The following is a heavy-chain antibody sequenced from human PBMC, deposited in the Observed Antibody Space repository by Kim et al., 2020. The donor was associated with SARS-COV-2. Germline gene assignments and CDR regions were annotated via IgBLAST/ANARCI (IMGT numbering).Heavy chain of an antibody. Sequence: GGSLRLSCAASGFTVSSNYMSWVRQAPGKGLEWVSVIYSGGSTYYADSVKGRFTISRDNSKNTLYLQMNSLRAEDTAVYYCARDYSYCGGDCYSVAFDIWCQGTMVTVSS. CDR3: ARDYSYCGGDCYSVAFDI. V-gene: IGHV3-66*01. J-gene: IGHJ3*02. CDR1: GFTVSSNY. D-gene: IGHD2-21*02. CDR2: IYSGGST.